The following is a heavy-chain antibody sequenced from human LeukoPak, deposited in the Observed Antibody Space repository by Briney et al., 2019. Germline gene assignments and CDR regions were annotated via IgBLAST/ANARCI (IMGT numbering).Heavy chain of an antibody. V-gene: IGHV3-23*01. Sequence: GGSLRLSCAASGFTFSSYAMSWVRQAPGKGLEWVSAISGSGGSTYYADSVKGRFTISRDNSENTLYLQMNSLRAEDTAVYYCAKGGDSGYDSTMRNWGQGTLVTVSS. CDR1: GFTFSSYA. CDR2: ISGSGGST. J-gene: IGHJ4*02. D-gene: IGHD5-12*01. CDR3: AKGGDSGYDSTMRN.